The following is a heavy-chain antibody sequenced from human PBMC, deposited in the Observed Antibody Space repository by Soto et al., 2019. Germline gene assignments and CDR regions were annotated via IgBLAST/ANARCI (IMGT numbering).Heavy chain of an antibody. CDR3: AQRGGIAAVETKTCFDP. J-gene: IGHJ5*02. Sequence: SGPTLVNPTQTLTLTCTFSGFSLSTSGVGVGWIRQPPGKALEWLALIYWDDDKRYSPSLKSRLTITKDTSKNQVVLTMTNMYIGNTAIYFCAQRGGIAAVETKTCFDPWGEGTLVTVSS. V-gene: IGHV2-5*02. D-gene: IGHD6-13*01. CDR1: GFSLSTSGVG. CDR2: IYWDDDK.